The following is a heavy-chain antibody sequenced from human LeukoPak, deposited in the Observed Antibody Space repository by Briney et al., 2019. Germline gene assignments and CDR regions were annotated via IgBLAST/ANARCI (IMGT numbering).Heavy chain of an antibody. CDR2: IYYSGST. J-gene: IGHJ4*02. D-gene: IGHD3-22*01. CDR1: GGSISSSSYY. V-gene: IGHV4-39*01. Sequence: PSETLSLTCTVSGGSISSSSYYWGWIRQPPGKGLEWIGSIYYSGSTYYNPSLKSRVTISVDTSKNQFSLKLSSVTAADTAVYYCARRVEYYDSSGYPGFDYWAQGTLVTVSS. CDR3: ARRVEYYDSSGYPGFDY.